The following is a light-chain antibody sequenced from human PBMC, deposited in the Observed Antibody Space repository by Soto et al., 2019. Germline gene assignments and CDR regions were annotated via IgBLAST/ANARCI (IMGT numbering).Light chain of an antibody. J-gene: IGLJ3*02. CDR2: YDR. CDR3: QVWDSSSDHRV. CDR1: DIGSQS. V-gene: IGLV3-21*04. Sequence: SYVLTQPPSVSVAPGKTARFSCGGNDIGSQSVHWYQQKPGQAPVLLIYYDRERPSGIPERFSGSNSGNTATLTISRVEAGEEDDYYCQVWDSSSDHRVFGGGTKLTVL.